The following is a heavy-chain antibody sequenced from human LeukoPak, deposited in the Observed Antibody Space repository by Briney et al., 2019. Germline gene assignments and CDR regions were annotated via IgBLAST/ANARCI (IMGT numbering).Heavy chain of an antibody. D-gene: IGHD3-9*01. V-gene: IGHV1-69*04. CDR1: GGTFSSYA. CDR3: ARAPTVYLAWFDP. CDR2: IIPILGIA. Sequence: SVKVSCKASGGTFSSYAISWVRQAPGQGLEWMGRIIPILGIANYAQKFQGRVTITADKSTSTAYMELSSLRSEDSAVYYCARAPTVYLAWFDPWGQGTLVTVSS. J-gene: IGHJ5*02.